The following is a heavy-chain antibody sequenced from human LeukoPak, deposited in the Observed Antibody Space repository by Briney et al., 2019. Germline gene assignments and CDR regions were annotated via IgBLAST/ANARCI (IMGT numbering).Heavy chain of an antibody. Sequence: ASVKVSCKASGYTFTSYDINWVRQATGQGLERMGWMNPNSGNTGYAQKFQGRVTMTRNTSISTAYMELSSLRSEDTAVYYCARGHFYDFWSGYGNWIDPWGQGTLVTVSS. CDR2: MNPNSGNT. CDR3: ARGHFYDFWSGYGNWIDP. V-gene: IGHV1-8*01. J-gene: IGHJ5*02. D-gene: IGHD3-3*01. CDR1: GYTFTSYD.